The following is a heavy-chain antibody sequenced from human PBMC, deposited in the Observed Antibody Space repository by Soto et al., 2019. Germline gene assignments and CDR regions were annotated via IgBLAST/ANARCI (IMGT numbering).Heavy chain of an antibody. CDR3: ARTGTYYAILTGAPPRGMDV. CDR1: GYSFTSYW. V-gene: IGHV5-51*01. D-gene: IGHD3-9*01. CDR2: IYPGDSDT. Sequence: GESLKISCKGSGYSFTSYWIGWVRQMPGKGLEWMGIIYPGDSDTRYSPSFQGQVTISADKSISTAYLQWSSLKASDTAMYYCARTGTYYAILTGAPPRGMDVWGQGTTVTVSS. J-gene: IGHJ6*02.